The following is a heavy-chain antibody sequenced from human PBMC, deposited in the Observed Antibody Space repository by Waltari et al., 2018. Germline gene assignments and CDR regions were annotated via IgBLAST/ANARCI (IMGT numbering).Heavy chain of an antibody. CDR3: ARLSYHIVTGYGWFDP. D-gene: IGHD3-9*01. V-gene: IGHV4-39*01. CDR1: GGSIRSESYY. CDR2: ISYSGST. J-gene: IGHJ5*02. Sequence: QLQLQESGPGLVKPSETLSLTCTVSGGSIRSESYYSGWIRQPPGKGLEWIGIISYSGSTYYNPSLKSRVTISVDTSKNQFSLKLSSVTAADTAVYYCARLSYHIVTGYGWFDPWGLGTLVTVSS.